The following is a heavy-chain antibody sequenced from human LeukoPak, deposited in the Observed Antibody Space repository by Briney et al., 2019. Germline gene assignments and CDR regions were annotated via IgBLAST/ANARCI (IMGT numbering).Heavy chain of an antibody. CDR3: ARDQKGFDY. Sequence: ASVTVSFTASGYTFTSNYIHWVRQAPGQGLEWMGMIYPRDGSTSYAQKFQGRVTVTRDTSTSTVHMELSGLRSEDTAVYYCARDQKGFDYWGQGTLVTVSS. CDR2: IYPRDGST. J-gene: IGHJ4*02. CDR1: GYTFTSNY. V-gene: IGHV1-46*01.